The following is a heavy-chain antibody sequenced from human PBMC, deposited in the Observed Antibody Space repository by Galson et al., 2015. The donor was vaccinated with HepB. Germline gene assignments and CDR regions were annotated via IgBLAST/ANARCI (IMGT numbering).Heavy chain of an antibody. CDR3: ARDQDGLEY. Sequence: CAISGDSVSSSIVAWNWIRQSPSRGLEWLGRTYYRSKWYNDYAVSVKSRTTINPDTSKNQFSLQLNSVTPEDTAVYYCARDQDGLEYWGQGTLVTVSS. CDR1: GDSVSSSIVA. V-gene: IGHV6-1*01. CDR2: TYYRSKWYN. J-gene: IGHJ4*02.